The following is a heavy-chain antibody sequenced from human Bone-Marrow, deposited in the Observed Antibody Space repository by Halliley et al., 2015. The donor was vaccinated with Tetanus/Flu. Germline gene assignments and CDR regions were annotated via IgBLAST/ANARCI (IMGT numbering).Heavy chain of an antibody. D-gene: IGHD6-19*01. Sequence: TLSLTCAVYGGSFGDSGYYWNWCRQPPEKGLEWIGEIIPYGNINYNQSLQSRVTISVDTSKNQFSLKLSSVSAADTAVYYCARGHRVSNGWGTYYNYGMDAWGQGTAVSVSS. CDR2: IIPYGNI. CDR1: GGSFGDSGYY. CDR3: ARGHRVSNGWGTYYNYGMDA. V-gene: IGHV4-34*01. J-gene: IGHJ6*02.